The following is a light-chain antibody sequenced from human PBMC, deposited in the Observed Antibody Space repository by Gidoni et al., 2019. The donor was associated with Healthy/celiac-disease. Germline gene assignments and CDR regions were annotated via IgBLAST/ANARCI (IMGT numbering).Light chain of an antibody. CDR2: KAS. CDR3: QQDNSYPWT. J-gene: IGKJ1*01. V-gene: IGKV1-5*03. Sequence: DIQMTQSPSTLSASVGDRVTITCRASHSISSWLAWYQQKPGKAPKLLIYKASSLESGVPSRFSGSGSGTEFTLTISRLQPDDFATYYCQQDNSYPWTFGQGTKVEIK. CDR1: HSISSW.